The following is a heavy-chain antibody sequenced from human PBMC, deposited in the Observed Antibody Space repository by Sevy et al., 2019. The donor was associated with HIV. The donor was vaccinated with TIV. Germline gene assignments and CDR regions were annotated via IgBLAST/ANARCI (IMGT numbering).Heavy chain of an antibody. Sequence: GGSLRLSCAASGFSLSDYYMSWIRQAPGKGLEWLSYISSSDSTIYYADSVKGRFTISRDNSKNSLYLQMNSLRAEDTAVYYCARDHVKDGDLGDYYYYAMDVWGQGATVTVSS. V-gene: IGHV3-11*01. J-gene: IGHJ6*02. CDR1: GFSLSDYY. D-gene: IGHD4-17*01. CDR3: ARDHVKDGDLGDYYYYAMDV. CDR2: ISSSDSTI.